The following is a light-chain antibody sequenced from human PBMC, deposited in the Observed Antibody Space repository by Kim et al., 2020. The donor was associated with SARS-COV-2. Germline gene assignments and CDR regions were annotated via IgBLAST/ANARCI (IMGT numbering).Light chain of an antibody. J-gene: IGKJ5*01. Sequence: DIVLTQSPDSLAVSLGERATINCKSSQSVLYSSNNKNYLAWYQQRPGQPPKLLIYWASTRESGVPDRFSGSGSGTEFTLTISSLQAEDVAVYYCQQHYSSPITFGQGTRLEIK. CDR2: WAS. CDR3: QQHYSSPIT. CDR1: QSVLYSSNNKNY. V-gene: IGKV4-1*01.